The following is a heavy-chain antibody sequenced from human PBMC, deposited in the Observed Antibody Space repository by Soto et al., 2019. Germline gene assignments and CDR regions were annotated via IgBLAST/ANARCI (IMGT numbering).Heavy chain of an antibody. CDR1: GGSISSGGYS. CDR3: ARRELQGPIDY. Sequence: SETLSLTCAVSGGSISSGGYSWSWIRQPPGKGLEWIGYIYHSGSTYYNPSLKSRVTMSVDTSKNQFSLKLTSVTAVDTAVYYCARRELQGPIDYWGQGTLVTVSS. CDR2: IYHSGST. J-gene: IGHJ4*02. V-gene: IGHV4-30-2*01. D-gene: IGHD1-26*01.